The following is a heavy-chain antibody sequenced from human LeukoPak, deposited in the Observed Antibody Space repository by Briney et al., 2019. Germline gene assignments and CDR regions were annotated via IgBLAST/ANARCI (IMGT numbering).Heavy chain of an antibody. J-gene: IGHJ4*02. D-gene: IGHD3-22*01. V-gene: IGHV3-23*01. CDR3: AKEYRPVVANNFDY. CDR1: GFTFSSSA. CDR2: ISNNGGYT. Sequence: GGSLRLSCAASGFTFSSSAMSWVRQAAGKGLEWVSAISNNGGYTYYADSVQGRFTISRDNSKNTLYLQMNSLRAEDTAVYYCAKEYRPVVANNFDYWGQGTLVTVSS.